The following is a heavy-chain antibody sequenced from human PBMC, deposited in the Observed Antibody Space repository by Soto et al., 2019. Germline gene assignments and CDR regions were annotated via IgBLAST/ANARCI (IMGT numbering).Heavy chain of an antibody. CDR2: IIPIFGTA. V-gene: IGHV1-69*01. D-gene: IGHD2-8*01. CDR3: ARDLFLGGLMGWRGFDY. J-gene: IGHJ4*02. Sequence: QVQLVQSGAEVKKPGSSVKVSCKASGGTFSSYAISWVRQAPGQGLEWMGGIIPIFGTANYAQKFQGRVKINADESTSTAYLELGSLRSEDTAVYYCARDLFLGGLMGWRGFDYWGQGTLVTVSS. CDR1: GGTFSSYA.